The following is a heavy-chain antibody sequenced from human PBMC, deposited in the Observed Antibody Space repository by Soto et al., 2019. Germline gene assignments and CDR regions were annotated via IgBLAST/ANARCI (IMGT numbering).Heavy chain of an antibody. CDR1: CGSISSGGYY. D-gene: IGHD3-22*01. CDR2: IYYSGST. V-gene: IGHV4-31*03. CDR3: ARVASSGYYDFDY. J-gene: IGHJ4*02. Sequence: SETLSLTCTVSCGSISSGGYYWSWIRQHPGKGLEWIGYIYYSGSTYYNPSLKSRVTISVDTSKNQFSLKLTSVTAADTAVYYCARVASSGYYDFDYWGQGTLVTVSS.